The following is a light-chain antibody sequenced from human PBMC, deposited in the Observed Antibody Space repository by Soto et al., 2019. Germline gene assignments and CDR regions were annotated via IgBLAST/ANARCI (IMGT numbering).Light chain of an antibody. CDR3: QQSHSWPPIT. J-gene: IGKJ5*01. V-gene: IGKV3-15*01. Sequence: IVLTQSPATLSVSPGQRATLSCRASQFINNDLAWYQQRPGQAPRLLIYGASTRATGIPARFSGSGSGTEFILTINSLQSEDFAVYYCQQSHSWPPITFGQGTRLEI. CDR1: QFINND. CDR2: GAS.